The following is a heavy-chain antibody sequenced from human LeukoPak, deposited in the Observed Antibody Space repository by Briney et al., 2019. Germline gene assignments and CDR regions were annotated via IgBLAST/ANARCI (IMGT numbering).Heavy chain of an antibody. CDR3: ARGLGYCSGGSCYVDRGGFDP. CDR2: ISSSSSYI. J-gene: IGHJ5*02. D-gene: IGHD2-15*01. CDR1: GFTFSSYS. Sequence: PGGSLRLSCAASGFTFSSYSMNWVRQAPGKGLEWVSSISSSSSYIYYADSVKGRFTISRDNAKNSLYLQMNSLRAEDTAVYYCARGLGYCSGGSCYVDRGGFDPWGQGTLVTVSS. V-gene: IGHV3-21*01.